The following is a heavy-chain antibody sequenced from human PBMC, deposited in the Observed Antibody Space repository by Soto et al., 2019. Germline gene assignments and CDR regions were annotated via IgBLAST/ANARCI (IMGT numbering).Heavy chain of an antibody. Sequence: SETLSLTCTVPGGSISSSSYYWGWIRQPPGKGLEWIGSIYYSGSTYYNPSLKSRVTISVDTSKNQFSLKLSSVTAADTAVYYCARAPDATIEPFDYWGQGTLVTVSS. J-gene: IGHJ4*02. D-gene: IGHD5-12*01. V-gene: IGHV4-39*07. CDR2: IYYSGST. CDR3: ARAPDATIEPFDY. CDR1: GGSISSSSYY.